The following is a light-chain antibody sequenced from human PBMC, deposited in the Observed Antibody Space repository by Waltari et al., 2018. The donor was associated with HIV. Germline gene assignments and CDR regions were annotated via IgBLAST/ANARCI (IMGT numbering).Light chain of an antibody. CDR1: TPTLGTNI. Sequence: QSVLTQPPSASGNPVQNVSISCYGTTPTLGTNILHWYQHFPGAAPKLLIYSNNQRPSGVPARFSGSKSGTSASLAISGLQSEDEADYFCAAWDDTLNGLFGGGTKLTVL. V-gene: IGLV1-44*01. CDR3: AAWDDTLNGL. J-gene: IGLJ2*01. CDR2: SNN.